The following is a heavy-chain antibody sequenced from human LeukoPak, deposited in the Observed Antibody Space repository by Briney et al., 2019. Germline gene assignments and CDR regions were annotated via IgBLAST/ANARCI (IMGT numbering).Heavy chain of an antibody. CDR3: ARGVAVGGKRFDP. J-gene: IGHJ5*02. CDR1: GGSISSYW. D-gene: IGHD4-23*01. Sequence: SETLSLTFTVSGGSISSYWWSWIRQPPGKGLEWIGYMYYSGYMFYSGSPYYNPSLKSRVTISVDMSENRISLKVNSVTAADTAVYYCARGVAVGGKRFDPWGQGTLVTVSS. CDR2: MYYSGYMFYSGSP. V-gene: IGHV4-59*01.